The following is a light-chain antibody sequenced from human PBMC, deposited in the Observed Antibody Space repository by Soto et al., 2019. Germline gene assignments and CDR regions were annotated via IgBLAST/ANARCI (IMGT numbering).Light chain of an antibody. CDR1: QELSHY. CDR2: DAS. Sequence: DHPMTQSPSPPSASVGERVTITCPASQELSHYLNWYQQKPGKTPKPLMYDASNLETGVPSRFSGSGSGTDFTFTISSLQPEDIATYYCQQYDNLHPTFGQGTKLEIK. V-gene: IGKV1-33*01. CDR3: QQYDNLHPT. J-gene: IGKJ2*01.